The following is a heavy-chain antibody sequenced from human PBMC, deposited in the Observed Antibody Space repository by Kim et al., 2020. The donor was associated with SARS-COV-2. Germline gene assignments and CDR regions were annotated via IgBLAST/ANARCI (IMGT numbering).Heavy chain of an antibody. D-gene: IGHD3-10*01. Sequence: SETLSLTCAVYGGSFSGYYWSWIRQPPGKGLEWIGEINHSGSTNYNPSLKSRVTISVDTSKNQFSLKLSSVTAADTAVYYCARGRLLLWFGESLDQYYFDYWGQGTLVTVSS. CDR1: GGSFSGYY. CDR3: ARGRLLLWFGESLDQYYFDY. V-gene: IGHV4-34*01. J-gene: IGHJ4*02. CDR2: INHSGST.